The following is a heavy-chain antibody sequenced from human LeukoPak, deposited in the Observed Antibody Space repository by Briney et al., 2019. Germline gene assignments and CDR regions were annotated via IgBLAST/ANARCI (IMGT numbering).Heavy chain of an antibody. CDR2: FSLDSDNV. J-gene: IGHJ6*02. D-gene: IGHD2-2*03. CDR3: TKDMDPGGINV. V-gene: IGHV3-9*01. CDR1: GFTFHEKYA. Sequence: PGGSLRLSCGASGFTFHEKYAMHWVRQAPGKGLEWVSGFSLDSDNVGYADSVRGRFTVSRDRAKNSLYLQMNYLRPEDTALYFCTKDMDPGGINVWGQGTTAIVSS.